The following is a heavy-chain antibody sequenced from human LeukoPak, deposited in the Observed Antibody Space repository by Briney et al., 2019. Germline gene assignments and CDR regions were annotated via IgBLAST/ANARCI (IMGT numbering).Heavy chain of an antibody. CDR3: AKDLSGGYIRGFDY. CDR1: GFTFSSYA. D-gene: IGHD1-26*01. CDR2: ISGSGGST. V-gene: IGHV3-23*01. J-gene: IGHJ4*02. Sequence: GGSLRLSCAASGFTFSSYAMNWVRQAPGKGLEWVSGISGSGGSTYYADSVKGRFTISRDNSKNTVYLQMNSLRAEDTAVYYCAKDLSGGYIRGFDYWGQGTLVTVSS.